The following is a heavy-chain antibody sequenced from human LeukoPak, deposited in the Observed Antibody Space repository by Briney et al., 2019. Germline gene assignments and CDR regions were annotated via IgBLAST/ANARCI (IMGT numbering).Heavy chain of an antibody. CDR2: ISGSGTNT. V-gene: IGHV3-21*01. J-gene: IGHJ4*02. D-gene: IGHD3/OR15-3a*01. Sequence: GGTLRLSCAASGFTFSSYGMSWVRQAPGKGLEWVSVISGSGTNTYYADSVKGRFTISRDNAKNSLYLQMNSLSAEDTAVYYCARDGLGIDYWGQGTLVTVSS. CDR3: ARDGLGIDY. CDR1: GFTFSSYG.